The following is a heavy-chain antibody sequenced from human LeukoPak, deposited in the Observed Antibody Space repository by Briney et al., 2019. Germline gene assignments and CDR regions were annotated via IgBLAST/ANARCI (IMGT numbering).Heavy chain of an antibody. J-gene: IGHJ6*02. D-gene: IGHD2-2*01. CDR1: GFIVSETY. CDR2: IYRGGST. CDR3: ARDVVVVPSRYYYYYGMDV. Sequence: GGSLRLSCAASGFIVSETYMNWVRQAPGKGLEWVSVIYRGGSTYYADSVKGRFTISRDNSKNTLYLQMNSLRAEDTAVYYCARDVVVVPSRYYYYYGMDVWGQGTTVTVSS. V-gene: IGHV3-66*01.